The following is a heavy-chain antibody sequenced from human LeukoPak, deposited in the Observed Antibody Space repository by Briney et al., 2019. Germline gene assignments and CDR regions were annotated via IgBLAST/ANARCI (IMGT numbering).Heavy chain of an antibody. Sequence: ASVKVSCNASGYTFTSYYMHWVRHAPGQGLEWMGIINPSGGSTSYAQKFQGRVTTTRDTSTSTVYMELSSLRSEDTAVYYCARELTYCGGDCFFDYWGQGTLVTVSS. V-gene: IGHV1-46*01. CDR2: INPSGGST. CDR1: GYTFTSYY. J-gene: IGHJ4*02. D-gene: IGHD2-21*02. CDR3: ARELTYCGGDCFFDY.